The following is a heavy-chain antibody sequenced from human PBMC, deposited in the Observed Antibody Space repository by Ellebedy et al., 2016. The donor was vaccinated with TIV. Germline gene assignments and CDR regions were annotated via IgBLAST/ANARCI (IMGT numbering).Heavy chain of an antibody. J-gene: IGHJ6*02. CDR3: AKRVLTDYYYYYGMDV. Sequence: GESLKISCAASGFTFSSYGMHWVRQAPGKGLEWVAFIRYDGSNKYYADSVKGRFTISRDNSKNTLYLQMNSLRAEDTAVYYCAKRVLTDYYYYYGMDVWGQGTTVTVSS. CDR1: GFTFSSYG. CDR2: IRYDGSNK. D-gene: IGHD3-10*01. V-gene: IGHV3-30*02.